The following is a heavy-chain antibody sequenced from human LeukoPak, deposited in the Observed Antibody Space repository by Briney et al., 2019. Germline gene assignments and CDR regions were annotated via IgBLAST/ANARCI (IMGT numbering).Heavy chain of an antibody. CDR2: SFRKIDGGTT. V-gene: IGHV3-15*01. CDR3: ARVGATLD. Sequence: GGSLRLSCAASGFSFSDALMSWVRQAPGKGLEWVGRSFRKIDGGTTDYAAPVKGRFTISRDDSKNTLYLQMNSLRAEDTAVYYCARVGATLDWGQGTLVTVSS. D-gene: IGHD1-26*01. J-gene: IGHJ4*02. CDR1: GFSFSDAL.